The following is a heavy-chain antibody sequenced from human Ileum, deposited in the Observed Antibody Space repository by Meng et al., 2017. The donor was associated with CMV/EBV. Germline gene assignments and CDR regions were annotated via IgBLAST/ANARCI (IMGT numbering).Heavy chain of an antibody. J-gene: IGHJ5*02. Sequence: QWAEPGVSRPPQNLSITCSTSRVRVSGRNCSWNCIRQSPWRGVGRLGRTYYSFKWINDYAKSVKSRITINPDTSRNQFCLQLNSVTPDDTAVYYSSRGWLRTYFDPWGQGILVTVSS. CDR3: SRGWLRTYFDP. D-gene: IGHD6-19*01. V-gene: IGHV6-1*01. CDR2: TYYSFKWIN. CDR1: RVRVSGRNCS.